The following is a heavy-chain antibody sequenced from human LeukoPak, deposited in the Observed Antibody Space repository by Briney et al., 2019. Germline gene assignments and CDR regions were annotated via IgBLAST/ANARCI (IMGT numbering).Heavy chain of an antibody. CDR1: GFTVSGNY. D-gene: IGHD3-10*02. J-gene: IGHJ6*04. CDR2: IYSGGST. Sequence: GGTLRLSCAASGFTVSGNYMSWVRQAPGKGLEWVSIIYSGGSTYYADSVKGRFTISRDNAKNSLYLQMNSLRAEDTAVYYCAELGITMIGGVWGKGTTVTISS. CDR3: AELGITMIGGV. V-gene: IGHV3-53*01.